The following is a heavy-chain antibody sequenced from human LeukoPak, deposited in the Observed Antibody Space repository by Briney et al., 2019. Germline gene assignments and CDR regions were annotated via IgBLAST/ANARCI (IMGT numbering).Heavy chain of an antibody. CDR1: GFTVSSNY. CDR2: IYSDETT. CDR3: ARLGYGSTWGERYYFDY. D-gene: IGHD6-13*01. V-gene: IGHV3-66*04. J-gene: IGHJ4*02. Sequence: GGSLRLSCAASGFTVSSNYMSWVSQAPGKGLEWVSIIYSDETTYYPDSVRGRFTISRDNSKSTLYLQMNSLRADDTAVYYCARLGYGSTWGERYYFDYWGQGTLVTVSP.